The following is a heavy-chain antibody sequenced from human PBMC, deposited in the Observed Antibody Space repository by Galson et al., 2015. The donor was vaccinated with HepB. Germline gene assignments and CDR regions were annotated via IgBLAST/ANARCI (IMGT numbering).Heavy chain of an antibody. CDR1: GFIFSSYA. J-gene: IGHJ6*03. CDR3: AYGSGSQTYYYYYMDV. D-gene: IGHD3-10*01. CDR2: ISGSGGST. V-gene: IGHV3-23*01. Sequence: SLRLSCAASGFIFSSYAMSWVRQAPGKGLEWVSAISGSGGSTYYADSVKGRFTISRDNSKNTLYLQMNSLRAEDTAVYYCAYGSGSQTYYYYYMDVWGKGTTVTVSS.